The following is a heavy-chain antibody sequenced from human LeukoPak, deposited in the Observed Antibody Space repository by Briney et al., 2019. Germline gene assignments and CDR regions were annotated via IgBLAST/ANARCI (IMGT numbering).Heavy chain of an antibody. V-gene: IGHV5-51*01. J-gene: IGHJ4*02. CDR2: IYPGDSDT. CDR3: ARLVTSYFDY. Sequence: GESLKISCKGSGYSFTNYWIGWVRQRPGKGLEWMGIIYPGDSDTRYSPSFQGQVTISADKSISTAYLQWSSLTASDTAMYYCARLVTSYFDYWGQGTLVTVSS. D-gene: IGHD4-11*01. CDR1: GYSFTNYW.